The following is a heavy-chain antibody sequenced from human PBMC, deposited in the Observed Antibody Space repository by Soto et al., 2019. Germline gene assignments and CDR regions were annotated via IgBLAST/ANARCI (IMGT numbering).Heavy chain of an antibody. Sequence: QVQLVQSGAEVKKPGASVKVSCKASGYTFTTYAMHWVRQAPGQRLEWMGWINAGNGNTKYSQKFQGRVTITRDTSASTAYMALKSLRSEDTAVYYCAREHMAAGGPFDYWGQGTLVIVSS. D-gene: IGHD6-13*01. J-gene: IGHJ4*02. CDR3: AREHMAAGGPFDY. V-gene: IGHV1-3*01. CDR2: INAGNGNT. CDR1: GYTFTTYA.